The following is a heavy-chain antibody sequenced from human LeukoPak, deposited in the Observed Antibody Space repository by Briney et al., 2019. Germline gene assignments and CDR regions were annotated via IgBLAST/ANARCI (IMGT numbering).Heavy chain of an antibody. J-gene: IGHJ2*01. V-gene: IGHV5-51*01. CDR2: IYPGDSDI. Sequence: GESLKISCKGSGYSFTSYWIGWVRQMPGKGLEWMGNIYPGDSDIRYSPSFQGQVTISADKSISTAYLQWSSLKASDTAMYYCARRGYCSSTTCAVSYFDLWGRGTLVTVSS. CDR3: ARRGYCSSTTCAVSYFDL. D-gene: IGHD2-2*01. CDR1: GYSFTSYW.